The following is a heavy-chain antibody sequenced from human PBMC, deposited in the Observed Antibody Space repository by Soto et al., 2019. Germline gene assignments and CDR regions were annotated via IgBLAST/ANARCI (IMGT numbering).Heavy chain of an antibody. CDR2: IGAHSGST. J-gene: IGHJ3*01. CDR1: SYTFTYSA. V-gene: IGHV1-18*01. CDR3: ATSSPGGVGQYVDAFDL. D-gene: IGHD3-16*01. Sequence: QVHLVQSGAEVKKPGASVKVSCKASSYTFTYSAINWVRQAPARGRAWMGWIGAHSGSTNYAPNFQGSVTLTTDTTSNTDDMELRSLRSDDAAIYYCATSSPGGVGQYVDAFDLWGQGTLVTVSS.